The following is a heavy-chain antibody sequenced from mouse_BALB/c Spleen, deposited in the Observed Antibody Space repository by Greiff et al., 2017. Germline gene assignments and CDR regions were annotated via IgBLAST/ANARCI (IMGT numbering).Heavy chain of an antibody. Sequence: DVMLVESGGGLVQPGGSLKLSCAASGFTFSSYGMSWVRQTPDKRLELVATINSNGGSSYYPDSVKGRFTISRDNTKNTLYLQMSSLKSEDTDIYASASDPSAAMDYWGQGTSVTVSS. V-gene: IGHV5-6-3*01. CDR3: ASDPSAAMDY. CDR2: INSNGGSS. D-gene: IGHD6-1*01. CDR1: GFTFSSYG. J-gene: IGHJ4*01.